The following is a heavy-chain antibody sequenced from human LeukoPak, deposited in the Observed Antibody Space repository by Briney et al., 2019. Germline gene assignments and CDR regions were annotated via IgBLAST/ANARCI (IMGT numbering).Heavy chain of an antibody. D-gene: IGHD6-19*01. V-gene: IGHV4-39*07. J-gene: IGHJ4*02. CDR2: IFYSGST. Sequence: SETLSLTCTVSGGSISTSSYYWGWVRQPPGKGLEWIGNIFYSGSTYYSPSLKSRVTISLDTSKNQFSLKLSSVTAADTAVYYCAREPPPQYSSGWYFDYWGQGTLVTVSS. CDR3: AREPPPQYSSGWYFDY. CDR1: GGSISTSSYY.